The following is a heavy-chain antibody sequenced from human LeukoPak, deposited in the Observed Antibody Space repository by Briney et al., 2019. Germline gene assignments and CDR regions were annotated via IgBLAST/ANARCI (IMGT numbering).Heavy chain of an antibody. V-gene: IGHV3-30-3*02. CDR1: GFTFSSYA. Sequence: PGGSLRLSCAASGFTFSSYAMHWVRQAPGKGLEWVAVISYDGSNKYYADSVKGRFTISRDNSKNTLYLQMNTLRAEDTAVYYCAKPPDWYCSSPSCHFAAPFDYWGQGTLVTVSS. CDR2: ISYDGSNK. D-gene: IGHD2-2*01. J-gene: IGHJ4*02. CDR3: AKPPDWYCSSPSCHFAAPFDY.